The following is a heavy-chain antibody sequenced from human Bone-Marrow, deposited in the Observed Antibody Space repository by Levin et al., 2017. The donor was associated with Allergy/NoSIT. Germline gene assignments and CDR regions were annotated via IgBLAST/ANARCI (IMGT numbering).Heavy chain of an antibody. CDR3: AKDGKEQTSYYSNPGNYYNPWFST. V-gene: IGHV3-30*18. D-gene: IGHD3-10*01. J-gene: IGHJ5*02. CDR2: ISYDGINE. Sequence: GESLKISCAASGFNFNLYGMHWVRQAPGQGLEWVAVISYDGINEYSADSVKGRFTVARDNSKNMVYLQMSSLRSEDTALYFCAKDGKEQTSYYSNPGNYYNPWFSTWGQGTLVTVSS. CDR1: GFNFNLYG.